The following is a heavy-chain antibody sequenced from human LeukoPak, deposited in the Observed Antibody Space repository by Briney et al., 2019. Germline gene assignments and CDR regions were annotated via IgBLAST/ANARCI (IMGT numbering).Heavy chain of an antibody. Sequence: PGGSLRLSCAASGFTFSSYAMHWVRQAPGKGLEWVAVISYDGSNKYYADSVKGRFTISRDNSKNTLYLQMNSLRAEDTAVYYCARGWMGYCSGGSCYVDYWGQGTLVTVSS. V-gene: IGHV3-30-3*01. J-gene: IGHJ4*02. CDR2: ISYDGSNK. D-gene: IGHD2-15*01. CDR3: ARGWMGYCSGGSCYVDY. CDR1: GFTFSSYA.